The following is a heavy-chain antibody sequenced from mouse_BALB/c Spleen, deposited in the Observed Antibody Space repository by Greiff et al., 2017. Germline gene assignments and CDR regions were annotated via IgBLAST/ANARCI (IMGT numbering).Heavy chain of an antibody. Sequence: EVQLVESGGGLVKPGGSLKLSCAASGFTFSSYTMSWVRQTPEKRLEWVATISSGGSYTYYPDSVKGRFTISRDNAKNTLYLQMSSLKSEDTAMYYCTREGAKYGNYILYYFDYWGQGTTLTVSS. D-gene: IGHD2-10*02. CDR1: GFTFSSYT. J-gene: IGHJ2*01. CDR3: TREGAKYGNYILYYFDY. CDR2: ISSGGSYT. V-gene: IGHV5-6-4*01.